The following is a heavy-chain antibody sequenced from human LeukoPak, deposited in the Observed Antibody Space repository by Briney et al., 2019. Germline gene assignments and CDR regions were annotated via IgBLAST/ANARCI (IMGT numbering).Heavy chain of an antibody. V-gene: IGHV3-66*01. J-gene: IGHJ4*02. Sequence: GGSLRLSCAASGFTVSSYYMTWVRQAPGKGLEWVSLIYVSGSTYYADSVKGRFTISRDNSKNTLYLQMNSLRAEDTAVYYCAREGAVAGLDYWGQGTLVTVSS. D-gene: IGHD6-19*01. CDR3: AREGAVAGLDY. CDR2: IYVSGST. CDR1: GFTVSSYY.